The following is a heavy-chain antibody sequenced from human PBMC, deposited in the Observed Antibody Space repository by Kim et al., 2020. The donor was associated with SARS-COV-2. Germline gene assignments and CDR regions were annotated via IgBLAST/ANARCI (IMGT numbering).Heavy chain of an antibody. D-gene: IGHD5-12*01. CDR1: GGSISSGGYY. Sequence: SETLSLTCTVSGGSISSGGYYWSWIRQHPGKGLEWIGYIYYSGSTYYNPSLKSRVTISVDTSKNQFSLKLSSVTAADTAVYYCARSGYERYFDLWGRGTLVTVSS. CDR2: IYYSGST. CDR3: ARSGYERYFDL. J-gene: IGHJ2*01. V-gene: IGHV4-31*03.